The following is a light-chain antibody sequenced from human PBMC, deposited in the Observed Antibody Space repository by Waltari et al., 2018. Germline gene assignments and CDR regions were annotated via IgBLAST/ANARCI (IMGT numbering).Light chain of an antibody. CDR2: DDN. CDR3: QVWHSGRDPL. V-gene: IGLV3-21*02. J-gene: IGLJ1*01. CDR1: MLEATG. Sequence: SDVLTQPPSVSVATGQTARITCGGSMLEATGGHGYQQRPGQAPLLVVYDDNDRPSGIPERLSGSSSGKTATLTITSVEAGDEADYYCQVWHSGRDPLFGAGTKLTVL.